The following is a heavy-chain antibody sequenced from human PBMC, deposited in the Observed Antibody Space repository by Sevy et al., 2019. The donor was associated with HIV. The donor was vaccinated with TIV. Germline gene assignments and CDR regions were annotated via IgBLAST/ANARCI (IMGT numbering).Heavy chain of an antibody. J-gene: IGHJ4*02. CDR3: ASDEGY. Sequence: GGSLRLSCVASGFTFSSYAMHWVRQAPGKGLEWVAVISYDGSNKYYADSVKGRFTISRDNSKNTLYLQMNSLRAEDTAVYYCASDEGYWGQGTLVTVSS. V-gene: IGHV3-30*04. CDR1: GFTFSSYA. CDR2: ISYDGSNK.